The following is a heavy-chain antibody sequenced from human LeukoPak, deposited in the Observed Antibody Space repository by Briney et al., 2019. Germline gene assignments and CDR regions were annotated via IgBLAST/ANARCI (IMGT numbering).Heavy chain of an antibody. CDR3: ARDGGSGDSDY. V-gene: IGHV4-4*07. CDR2: IYSSGST. D-gene: IGHD3-10*01. Sequence: SETLSLTCAVYGGSFSGYYWSWIRQPAGKGLEWIGRIYSSGSTNYNPSLKSRVTMSVDTSKNQFSLKLSSVTAADTAVYYCARDGGSGDSDYWGQGTLVTVSA. J-gene: IGHJ4*02. CDR1: GGSFSGYY.